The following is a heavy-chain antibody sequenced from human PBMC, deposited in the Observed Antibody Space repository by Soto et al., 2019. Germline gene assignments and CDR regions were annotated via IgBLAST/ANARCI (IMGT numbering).Heavy chain of an antibody. V-gene: IGHV3-64D*06. J-gene: IGHJ3*02. CDR2: ISSNGGST. Sequence: EVQLVESGGGLVQPGGSLRLSCSASGFTFSSYAMHWVRQAPGKGLEYVSAISSNGGSTYYADSVKGRFTISRDNSKNALYLQMSSLRAEDTAVYYCVKQDGYSYAFDIWGQGTMVTVSS. D-gene: IGHD5-18*01. CDR1: GFTFSSYA. CDR3: VKQDGYSYAFDI.